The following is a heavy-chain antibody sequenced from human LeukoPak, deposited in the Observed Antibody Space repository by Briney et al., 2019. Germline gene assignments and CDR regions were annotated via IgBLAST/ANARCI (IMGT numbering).Heavy chain of an antibody. Sequence: PGGSLRPSCTGSEFTFGDHAMSSVRQAPGKGLEWVGFIRSQAYRGTTEYAASVKGRFIISRDDSKSIAYLQMNSLKTEDTAVYYCTRGPIQLCLYYGMDVWGQGTTVIVFS. CDR3: TRGPIQLCLYYGMDV. V-gene: IGHV3-49*04. CDR2: IRSQAYRGTT. CDR1: EFTFGDHA. D-gene: IGHD5-24*01. J-gene: IGHJ6*02.